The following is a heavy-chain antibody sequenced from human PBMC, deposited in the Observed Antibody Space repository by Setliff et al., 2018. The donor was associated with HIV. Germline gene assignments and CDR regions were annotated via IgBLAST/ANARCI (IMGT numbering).Heavy chain of an antibody. CDR1: GGSLSGYY. CDR3: ARDSDGSSYYHFAH. CDR2: ISYSGTT. V-gene: IGHV4-59*01. D-gene: IGHD3-22*01. J-gene: IGHJ4*02. Sequence: SETLSLTCAVYGGSLSGYYWSWIRQPPGKGLECIGHISYSGTTSYNPSLESRVSISVDTSKNQFSLKLKSVTAADTAVYYCARDSDGSSYYHFAHWGQGTRGTVSA.